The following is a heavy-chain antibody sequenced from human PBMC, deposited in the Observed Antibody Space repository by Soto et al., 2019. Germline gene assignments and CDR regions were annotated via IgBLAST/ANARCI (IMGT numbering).Heavy chain of an antibody. CDR3: ARGVRAETYYNAFDY. CDR2: ISHNDEPKI. V-gene: IGHV3-30-3*01. CDR1: GFSFKNYA. Sequence: QVQLVESGGGVVQPGSSLRLSCAASGFSFKNYAFHWVRQAPGKGLEWVALISHNDEPKIFYADSVQGRFTISRDNFKKTVYLQLNSLRDEDTAVYQCARGVRAETYYNAFDYWGQGTQVNVSS. D-gene: IGHD3-10*01. J-gene: IGHJ4*01.